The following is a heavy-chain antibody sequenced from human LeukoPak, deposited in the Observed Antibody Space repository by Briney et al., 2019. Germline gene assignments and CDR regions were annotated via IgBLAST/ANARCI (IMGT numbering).Heavy chain of an antibody. CDR1: GFGFRVYW. D-gene: IGHD5-18*01. Sequence: GGSLRLSCAPSGFGFRVYWMHCVRQAPGEGLVWVAHINEDGTSASHADSVKGRFTISRDNAKNTLYLQMNSLTVEDTAVYYCARVPTNSYGFGQWGQGSLVTVSS. CDR3: ARVPTNSYGFGQ. V-gene: IGHV3-74*01. CDR2: INEDGTSA. J-gene: IGHJ4*02.